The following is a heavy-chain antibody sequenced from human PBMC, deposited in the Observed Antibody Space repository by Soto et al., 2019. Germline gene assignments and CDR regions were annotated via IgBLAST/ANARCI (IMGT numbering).Heavy chain of an antibody. CDR3: ARDKDRLQLGGNYYYMLDV. CDR1: GGTFSNSA. V-gene: IGHV1-69*12. J-gene: IGHJ6*02. CDR2: IMPIFRTP. Sequence: QVQLEQSGAEVKKPGSSVKVSCKASGGTFSNSAISWVRQAPGQGLEWLGGIMPIFRTPDYAQKFQGRVTITADESSSTAYMKMSGLRSDDTAVYYCARDKDRLQLGGNYYYMLDVWGQGPTVTVSS. D-gene: IGHD1-26*01.